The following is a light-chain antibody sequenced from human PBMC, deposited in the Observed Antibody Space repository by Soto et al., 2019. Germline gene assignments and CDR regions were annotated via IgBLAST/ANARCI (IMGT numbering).Light chain of an antibody. Sequence: EVVMTQSPATLSVSPGERVTLSCRASQSINAHLAWYQQKPGQAPRLLIHGASTRATGIPARFSGSGFGTVFLLTIRSLQSEDFAVYYCQQYNTWLWTFGQGTKVEIQ. CDR1: QSINAH. V-gene: IGKV3-15*01. CDR2: GAS. CDR3: QQYNTWLWT. J-gene: IGKJ1*01.